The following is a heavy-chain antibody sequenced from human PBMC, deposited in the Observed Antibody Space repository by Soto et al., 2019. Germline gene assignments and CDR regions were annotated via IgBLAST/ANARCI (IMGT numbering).Heavy chain of an antibody. Sequence: ASVKATSKAPFYTITRYGISSLRPSPAQGLKWMGWISAYNGNTNYAQKLQGRVTMTTDTSTSTAYMELRSLRSDDTAVYYCARVFVDCRYSGRSDRCASWSRGTLVLGSS. CDR2: ISAYNGNT. J-gene: IGHJ5*01. V-gene: IGHV1-18*01. CDR3: ARVFVDCRYSGRSDRCAS. D-gene: IGHD5-18*01. CDR1: FYTITRYG.